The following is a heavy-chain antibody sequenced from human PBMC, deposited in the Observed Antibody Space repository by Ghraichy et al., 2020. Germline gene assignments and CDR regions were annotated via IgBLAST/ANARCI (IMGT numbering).Heavy chain of an antibody. CDR1: GGSISSSSYY. J-gene: IGHJ4*02. D-gene: IGHD3-10*01. V-gene: IGHV4-39*07. CDR2: IYYSGST. CDR3: ARGSGEYGSGWH. Sequence: SETLSLTCTVSGGSISSSSYYWGWIRQPPGKGLEWIGSIYYSGSTYYNPSLKSRVTISVDTSKNQFSLKLSSVTAADTAVYYCARGSGEYGSGWHWGQGTLVTVSS.